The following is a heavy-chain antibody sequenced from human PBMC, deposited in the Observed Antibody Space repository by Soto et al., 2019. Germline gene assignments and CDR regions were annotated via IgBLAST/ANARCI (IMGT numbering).Heavy chain of an antibody. D-gene: IGHD3-3*02. CDR2: IFYLGSS. V-gene: IGHV4-39*01. J-gene: IGHJ5*02. CDR1: GDSIISSDFY. CDR3: ARHSLALRKNNWFDP. Sequence: LSLTCTVSGDSIISSDFYWGWVRQPPGKGLEWIGSIFYLGSSYYNPSLKSRVTMSVDTSKSQFSLRLRSVTAADTALYFCARHSLALRKNNWFDPWGQG.